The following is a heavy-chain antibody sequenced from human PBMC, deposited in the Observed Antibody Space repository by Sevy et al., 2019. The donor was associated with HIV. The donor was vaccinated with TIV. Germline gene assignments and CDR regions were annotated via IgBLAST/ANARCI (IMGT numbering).Heavy chain of an antibody. CDR1: GFTFDMYW. CDR3: ARRYFDH. J-gene: IGHJ4*02. V-gene: IGHV3-7*03. Sequence: GGSLRLSCDASGFTFDMYWMQWVRQAPGKGLEWVAKIRQDGNEIYYAASVRGRFTISRDKAKGSLYLQMNNLRVEDTATYYCARRYFDHWGQGTLVTVSS. CDR2: IRQDGNEI.